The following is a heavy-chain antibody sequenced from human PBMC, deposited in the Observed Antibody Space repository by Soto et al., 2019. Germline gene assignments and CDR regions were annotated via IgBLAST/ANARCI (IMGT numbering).Heavy chain of an antibody. Sequence: ASVXVCSKVSVYTLSQLLIRVRRKANGEGLEWMGGFDLENGETIYAQRSQGRVTMTEESYADKPYLELSSLRSEDTAVYYCAIDVTRSNHFENRGQGT. V-gene: IGHV1-24*01. CDR1: VYTLSQLL. CDR2: FDLENGET. CDR3: AIDVTRSNHFEN. J-gene: IGHJ4*02. D-gene: IGHD3-3*01.